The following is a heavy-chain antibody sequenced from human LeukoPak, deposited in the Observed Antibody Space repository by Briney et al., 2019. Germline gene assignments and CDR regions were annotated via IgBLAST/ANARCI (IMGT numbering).Heavy chain of an antibody. CDR2: INPSGGST. CDR3: ARPGYSYGNFDY. CDR1: GYTFTSYY. D-gene: IGHD5-18*01. Sequence: GASVKISCKASGYTFTSYYMHWVRQAPGLGLEWMGIINPSGGSTTYAQKFQGRVTMTRDTSTSTVYMELSSLRSEDTAVYYCARPGYSYGNFDYWGQGTLVTVSS. V-gene: IGHV1-46*01. J-gene: IGHJ4*02.